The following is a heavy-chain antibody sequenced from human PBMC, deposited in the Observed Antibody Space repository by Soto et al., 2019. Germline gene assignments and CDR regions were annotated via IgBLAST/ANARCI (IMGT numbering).Heavy chain of an antibody. V-gene: IGHV4-31*03. CDR3: ERVGESGYEGGYYFDY. J-gene: IGHJ4*02. Sequence: QVQLQESGPGLVKPSQTLSLTCTVSGGSIISGGYYWTWIRQHPGKGLEWIGYIHDSGSTDYNPSLKSRLTILVDPSKNPFSLSLSSVTAADTAVYYCERVGESGYEGGYYFDYWGQGTLVTVSS. CDR1: GGSIISGGYY. CDR2: IHDSGST. D-gene: IGHD5-12*01.